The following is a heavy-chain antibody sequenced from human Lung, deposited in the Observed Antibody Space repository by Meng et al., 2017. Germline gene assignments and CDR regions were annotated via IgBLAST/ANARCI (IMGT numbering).Heavy chain of an antibody. CDR1: GGSISSSNW. CDR2: IYHSGST. V-gene: IGHV4-4*02. CDR3: ARGSITMVRGVSVFDP. Sequence: GPLTGSGPVLVKPSGTLSPTCAVSGGSISSSNWWSWVRQPPGKGLEWIGEIYHSGSTNYNPSLKSRVTISVDKSKNQFSLKLSSVTAADTAVYYCARGSITMVRGVSVFDPWGQGTLVTVSS. D-gene: IGHD3-10*01. J-gene: IGHJ5*02.